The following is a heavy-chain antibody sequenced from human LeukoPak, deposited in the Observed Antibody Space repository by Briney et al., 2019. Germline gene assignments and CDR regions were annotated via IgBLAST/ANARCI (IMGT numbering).Heavy chain of an antibody. J-gene: IGHJ4*02. CDR1: GFTFSNYG. CDR3: AKLNSEAFFDY. D-gene: IGHD3-10*01. V-gene: IGHV3-23*01. CDR2: ISGTGGNT. Sequence: GGTLRLSCTTSGFTFSNYGMSWVRQAPGKGLEWVSAISGTGGNTYYADSMKGRFTISRDNAKNTLYLQMNSLRAEDTAVYYCAKLNSEAFFDYWGQGTLVTVSS.